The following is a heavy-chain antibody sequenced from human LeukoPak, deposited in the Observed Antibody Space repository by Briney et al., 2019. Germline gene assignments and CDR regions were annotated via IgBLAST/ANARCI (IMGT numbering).Heavy chain of an antibody. CDR2: ISDDGSDK. CDR1: GFTFRNYD. D-gene: IGHD3-9*01. V-gene: IGHV3-30*18. Sequence: PGGSLRLSCAASGFTFRNYDMHWVRQAPGKGLEWVAGISDDGSDKYHADSVKGRFTISRDNSKNTLSLQMNSLTAEDTAVYYCAKDKLGNDILTGYNYWGQGTLVTVSS. J-gene: IGHJ4*02. CDR3: AKDKLGNDILTGYNY.